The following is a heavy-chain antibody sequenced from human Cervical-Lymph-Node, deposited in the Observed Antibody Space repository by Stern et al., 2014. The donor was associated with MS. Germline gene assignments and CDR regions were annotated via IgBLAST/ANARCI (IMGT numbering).Heavy chain of an antibody. D-gene: IGHD5-12*01. J-gene: IGHJ2*01. CDR3: ARDRVDGYWYFDL. CDR2: ISGYNANT. CDR1: GYTFTDYG. V-gene: IGHV1-18*01. Sequence: QVQLVQSGAEVKKPGASVKVSCKASGYTFTDYGIIWVRQAPGQGLEWMGWISGYNANTNYAQRFQGRVTMTTDTSTSTAYLELRSLSSDDTAVYYCARDRVDGYWYFDLWGRGTLVTVSS.